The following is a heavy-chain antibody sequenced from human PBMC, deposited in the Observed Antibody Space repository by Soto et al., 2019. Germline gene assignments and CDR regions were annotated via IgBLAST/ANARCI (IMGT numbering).Heavy chain of an antibody. D-gene: IGHD5-18*01. Sequence: GGSLRLSCAASGFTFSSYAMHWVRQAPGKGLEWVAVISYDGSNKYYADSVKGRFTISRDNSKNTLYLQMNSLRAEDTAVYYCARFPLPNPGLEDSGYSTLGAFDIWGQGTMVTVSS. J-gene: IGHJ3*02. CDR3: ARFPLPNPGLEDSGYSTLGAFDI. V-gene: IGHV3-30-3*01. CDR1: GFTFSSYA. CDR2: ISYDGSNK.